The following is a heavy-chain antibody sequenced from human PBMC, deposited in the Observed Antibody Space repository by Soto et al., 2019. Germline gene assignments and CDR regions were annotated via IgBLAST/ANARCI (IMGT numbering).Heavy chain of an antibody. J-gene: IGHJ6*02. Sequence: KTSETLSLTCTVSGGSISSGGYYWSWIRQHPGKGLEWIGYIYYSGSTYYNPSLKSRVTISVDTSKNQFSLKLSSVTAADTAVYYCARKVRCSSTSCYGYYYYGMDVWGQGTTVTVSS. CDR2: IYYSGST. CDR1: GGSISSGGYY. D-gene: IGHD2-2*01. CDR3: ARKVRCSSTSCYGYYYYGMDV. V-gene: IGHV4-31*03.